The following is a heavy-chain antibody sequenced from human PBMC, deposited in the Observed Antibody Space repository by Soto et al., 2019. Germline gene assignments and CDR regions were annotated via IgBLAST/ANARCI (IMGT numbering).Heavy chain of an antibody. CDR2: ISGSGGST. Sequence: GGSLRLSCAASGFTFSSYAMSWVRQAPGKGLEWVSAISGSGGSTYYADSVKGRFTISRDNSKNTVYLQMNSLRAEDTAVYYCAKDHDPIGSISTGAFDIWGQGTMVTVSS. CDR1: GFTFSSYA. D-gene: IGHD2-15*01. V-gene: IGHV3-23*01. CDR3: AKDHDPIGSISTGAFDI. J-gene: IGHJ3*02.